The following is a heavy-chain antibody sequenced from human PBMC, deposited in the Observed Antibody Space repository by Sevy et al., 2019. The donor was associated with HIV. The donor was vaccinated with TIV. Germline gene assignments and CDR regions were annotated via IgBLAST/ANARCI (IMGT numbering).Heavy chain of an antibody. CDR1: GGSVTTGD. D-gene: IGHD3-10*01. J-gene: IGHJ5*02. CDR3: ARVRDYGSGSFSPWFGP. Sequence: SETLSLTCTVSGGSVTTGDWRWIRQPPGKGPEWIGYVYDIGRTACSPSLKSRVTISLDTTKNQFSLQLNSITAADTAVYYCARVRDYGSGSFSPWFGPWGQGTLVTVSS. V-gene: IGHV4-59*02. CDR2: VYDIGRT.